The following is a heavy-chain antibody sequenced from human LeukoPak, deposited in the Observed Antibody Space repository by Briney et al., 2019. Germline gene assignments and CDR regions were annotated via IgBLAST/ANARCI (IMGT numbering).Heavy chain of an antibody. J-gene: IGHJ4*02. D-gene: IGHD4-17*01. CDR2: ISSSGSTI. V-gene: IGHV3-11*01. Sequence: PGGSLSLSCAASGFTFSDYYMSWIRQAPGKGLEWVSYISSSGSTIYYADSVKGRFTISRDNAKNSLYLQMNSLRAEDTAVYYCARSYYGDYELVDYWGQGTLVTVSS. CDR1: GFTFSDYY. CDR3: ARSYYGDYELVDY.